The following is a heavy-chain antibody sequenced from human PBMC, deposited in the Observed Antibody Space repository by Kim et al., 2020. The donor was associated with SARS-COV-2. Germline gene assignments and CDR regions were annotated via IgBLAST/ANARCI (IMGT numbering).Heavy chain of an antibody. CDR2: TSYDENLK. V-gene: IGHV3-30*03. J-gene: IGHJ4*02. CDR1: GFIFSNYG. Sequence: GGSLRLSCAASGFIFSNYGMHWVRQAPGKGLEWVATTSYDENLKFYADSMKGRFTISKDNYMNTLYLKMNSLRTEDTAGYFYTRALPRGQGRGNAECDHWRQGTLVTVSS. CDR3: TRALPRGQGRGNAECDH. D-gene: IGHD1-1*01.